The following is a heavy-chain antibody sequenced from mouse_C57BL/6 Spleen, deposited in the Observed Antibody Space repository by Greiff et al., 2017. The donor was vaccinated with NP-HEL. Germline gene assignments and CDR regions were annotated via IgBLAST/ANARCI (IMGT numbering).Heavy chain of an antibody. CDR1: GYTFTSYW. CDR2: IDPSDSYT. J-gene: IGHJ2*01. V-gene: IGHV1-50*01. D-gene: IGHD2-1*01. CDR3: ARGVNYFDY. Sequence: VQLQQPGAELVKPGASVKLSCKASGYTFTSYWMQWVKQRPGQGLEWIGEIDPSDSYTNYNQKFKGKATLTVDTSSSTAYMQLSSLTSEDSAVYYCARGVNYFDYWGQGTTLTVSS.